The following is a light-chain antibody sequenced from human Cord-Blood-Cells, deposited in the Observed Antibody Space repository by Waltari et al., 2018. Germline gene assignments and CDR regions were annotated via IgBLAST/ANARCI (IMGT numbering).Light chain of an antibody. CDR2: DAS. CDR1: QSISSW. V-gene: IGKV1-5*01. J-gene: IGKJ1*01. Sequence: DIPLTHAPSTLSASVADRVTIPCRASQSISSWLAWYQQKPGKAPKLLIYDASSLESGVPARFSGSGSGTEFTLNISSLQPDDFATYYCQQYNSYSWTFGQGTKVEIK. CDR3: QQYNSYSWT.